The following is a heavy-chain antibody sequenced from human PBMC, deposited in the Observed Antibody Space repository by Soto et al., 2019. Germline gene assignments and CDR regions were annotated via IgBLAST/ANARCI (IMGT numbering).Heavy chain of an antibody. CDR3: ARSVPDFWSGYPLEAHAFDI. CDR1: GGSISSYY. Sequence: PSETLSLTCTVSGGSISSYYWSWIRQPPGKGLEWIGYIYYSGSTNYNPSLKSRVTISVDTSKNQFSLKLSSVTAADTAVYYCARSVPDFWSGYPLEAHAFDIWGQGTMVTVSS. V-gene: IGHV4-59*01. CDR2: IYYSGST. J-gene: IGHJ3*02. D-gene: IGHD3-3*01.